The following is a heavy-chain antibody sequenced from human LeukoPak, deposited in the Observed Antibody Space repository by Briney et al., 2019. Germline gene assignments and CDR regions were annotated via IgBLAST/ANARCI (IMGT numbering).Heavy chain of an antibody. J-gene: IGHJ6*03. CDR3: ARDHYDFWRPHDYYYYMDV. Sequence: SETLSLTCTVSGGSISSSSYYWGWIRQPPGKGLEWIGSIYYSGSTYYNPSLKSRVTISVDTYKNQFSLKLSSVTAADTAVYYCARDHYDFWRPHDYYYYMDVWGKGTTVTVSS. D-gene: IGHD3-3*01. CDR1: GGSISSSSYY. V-gene: IGHV4-39*02. CDR2: IYYSGST.